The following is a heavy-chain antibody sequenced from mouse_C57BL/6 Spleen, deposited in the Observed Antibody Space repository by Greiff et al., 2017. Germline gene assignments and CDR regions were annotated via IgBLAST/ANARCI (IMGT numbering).Heavy chain of an antibody. CDR1: GYTFTDYY. CDR2: INPNNGGT. D-gene: IGHD2-5*01. V-gene: IGHV1-26*01. CDR3: ARRIIYYSNYYCDY. J-gene: IGHJ2*01. Sequence: EVQLQQSGPELVKPGASVKISCKASGYTFTDYYMNWVKQSHGKSLEWIGDINPNNGGTSYNQKFKGKATLTVDKSSSTAYMELRSLTSEDSAVYYCARRIIYYSNYYCDYWGQGTTLTVSS.